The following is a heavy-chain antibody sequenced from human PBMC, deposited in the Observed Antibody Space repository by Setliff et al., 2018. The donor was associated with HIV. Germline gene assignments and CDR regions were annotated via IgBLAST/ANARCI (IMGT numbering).Heavy chain of an antibody. CDR1: GDIFNNNA. D-gene: IGHD3-10*01. J-gene: IGHJ3*02. CDR3: ARAEFLGPESDFDI. V-gene: IGHV1-69*04. Sequence: ASVKVSCKASGDIFNNNAINWVRQAPGQGLEWMGRIIPIFGLANYARKFQGRVTITADKSTSTAYLELSSLTYDDTAIYYCARAEFLGPESDFDIWGQGMMVTVSS. CDR2: IIPIFGLA.